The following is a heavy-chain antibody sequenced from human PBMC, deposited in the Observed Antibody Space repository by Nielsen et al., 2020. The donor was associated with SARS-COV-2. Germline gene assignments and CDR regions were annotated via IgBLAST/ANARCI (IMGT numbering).Heavy chain of an antibody. D-gene: IGHD2-15*01. CDR2: IIPIFGTA. CDR3: ARGGGNHYYYYMDV. CDR1: GGTFSSYA. Sequence: SVKVSCKASGGTFSSYAISWVRQAPGQGLEWMGGIIPIFGTANYAQKSQGRVTITADESTSTAYMELSSLRSEDTAVYYCARGGGNHYYYYMDVWGKGTTVTVSS. V-gene: IGHV1-69*13. J-gene: IGHJ6*03.